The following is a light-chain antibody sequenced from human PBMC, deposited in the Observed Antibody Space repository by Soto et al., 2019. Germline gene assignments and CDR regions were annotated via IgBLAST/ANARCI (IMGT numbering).Light chain of an antibody. CDR1: SGDVGGYDY. V-gene: IGLV2-14*01. J-gene: IGLJ1*01. CDR2: EVT. CDR3: SSHTSGSTRV. Sequence: QSALTQPASVSGSPGQSIAISCTGTSGDVGGYDYVSWYQQHPDKAPKLMTYEVTKRPSWVSNRFSGSKSGNTASLTISGLQPEDEDDYYCSSHTSGSTRVFGSGTKLTVL.